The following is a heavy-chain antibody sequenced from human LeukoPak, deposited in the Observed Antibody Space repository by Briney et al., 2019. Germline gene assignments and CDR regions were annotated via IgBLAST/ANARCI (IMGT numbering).Heavy chain of an antibody. Sequence: GGSLRLSCAVSGFTFSSYRKHWVRQAPGKGLGGVGFILSDGANKYYVDSVQGGFAISRDNSKSTLDLHMNSLRTEDAAVYYCAKEDNYGYLYWGQGTLVTVSS. CDR1: GFTFSSYR. CDR3: AKEDNYGYLY. D-gene: IGHD5-18*01. CDR2: ILSDGANK. V-gene: IGHV3-30*02. J-gene: IGHJ4*02.